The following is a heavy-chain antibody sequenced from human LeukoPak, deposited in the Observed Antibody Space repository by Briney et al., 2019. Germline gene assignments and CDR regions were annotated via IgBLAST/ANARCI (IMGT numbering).Heavy chain of an antibody. J-gene: IGHJ3*02. Sequence: ASVKVSCKASGYTFTSHFMHWVRQAPGQGLEWMGIINPRGGSTSYTQKFQGRVTMTRDTSTSTVYMELSSLRSEDTAVYYCARVKNYYYDTSEKDAFDIWGQGTMVTVSS. V-gene: IGHV1-46*01. CDR2: INPRGGST. CDR3: ARVKNYYYDTSEKDAFDI. CDR1: GYTFTSHF. D-gene: IGHD3-22*01.